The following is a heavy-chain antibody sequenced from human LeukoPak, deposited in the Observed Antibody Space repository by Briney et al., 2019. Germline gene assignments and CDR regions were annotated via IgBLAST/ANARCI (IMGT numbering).Heavy chain of an antibody. J-gene: IGHJ6*03. CDR3: ARASIPSSTSWNYYYYMDV. CDR2: IKQDGSEK. CDR1: GFTFSSYW. V-gene: IGHV3-7*01. Sequence: GGSLRLSCAASGFTFSSYWMSWVRQAPGKGLEWVANIKQDGSEKYYVDSVKGRFTISRDNAKNSLYLQMNSLRAEDTAVYYCARASIPSSTSWNYYYYMDVWGKGTTVTVSS. D-gene: IGHD2-2*01.